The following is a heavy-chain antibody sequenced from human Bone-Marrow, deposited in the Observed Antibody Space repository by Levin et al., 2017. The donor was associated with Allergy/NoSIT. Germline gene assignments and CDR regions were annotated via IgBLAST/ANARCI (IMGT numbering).Heavy chain of an antibody. CDR3: ATHVVVLTATARGYFHH. Sequence: SETLSLTCAVSGGSISMSNWWSWVRQPPGKGLEWIGEIHHTGNTYYNPSLESRVTISVDKSKSQFSLRLRSVTAADTAVYYCATHVVVLTATARGYFHHWGQGSLVTVSS. CDR1: GGSISMSNW. V-gene: IGHV4-4*02. J-gene: IGHJ1*01. CDR2: IHHTGNT. D-gene: IGHD2-21*02.